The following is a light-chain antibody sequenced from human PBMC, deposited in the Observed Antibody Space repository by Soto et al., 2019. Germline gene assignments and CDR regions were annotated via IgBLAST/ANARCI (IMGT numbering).Light chain of an antibody. Sequence: DIQMTQSPSTLSASVGDRVTITCRASQSIGTWMAWYQQKPGKAPRLLIYKASSLESGVPSRFSGSGYGTEFTRTISSLQPDDFATYYCQQYNSGFGQGTKVEIK. CDR2: KAS. CDR3: QQYNSG. CDR1: QSIGTW. J-gene: IGKJ1*01. V-gene: IGKV1-5*03.